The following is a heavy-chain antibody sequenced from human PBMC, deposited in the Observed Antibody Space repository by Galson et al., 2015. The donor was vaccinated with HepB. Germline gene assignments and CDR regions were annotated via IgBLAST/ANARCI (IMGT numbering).Heavy chain of an antibody. D-gene: IGHD6-6*01. V-gene: IGHV1-69*06. CDR3: ARGEYSSSSSNMDV. Sequence: SVKVSCKASGDTFSSYAISWVRQAPGQGLEWMGGIIPIFGTANYAQKFQGRVTITAGKSTSTAYMELSSLRSEDTAVYYCARGEYSSSSSNMDVWGKGTTVTVSS. CDR1: GDTFSSYA. CDR2: IIPIFGTA. J-gene: IGHJ6*03.